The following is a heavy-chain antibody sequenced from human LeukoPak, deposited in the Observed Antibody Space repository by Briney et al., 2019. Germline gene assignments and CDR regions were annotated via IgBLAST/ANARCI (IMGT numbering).Heavy chain of an antibody. D-gene: IGHD3-9*01. CDR3: ARVGDILTGYPDAFDI. CDR1: DDSISSTSYY. Sequence: PSETLSLTCTVSDDSISSTSYYWGWIRQPPGKGLEWIGSMYSSGSTYYSPSLKSRVTISVDTSKNHFSLKLSSVTAADTAVYYCARVGDILTGYPDAFDIWGQGTMVTVSS. CDR2: MYSSGST. J-gene: IGHJ3*02. V-gene: IGHV4-39*07.